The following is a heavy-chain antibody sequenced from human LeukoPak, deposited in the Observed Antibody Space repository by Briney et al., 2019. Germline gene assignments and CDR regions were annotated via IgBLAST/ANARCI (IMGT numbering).Heavy chain of an antibody. V-gene: IGHV1-8*01. J-gene: IGHJ6*02. CDR3: ARFYTALISGVPTPKDMDV. D-gene: IGHD3-3*01. CDR1: GYTFTSYD. CDR2: MNPNSGNT. Sequence: EASVKVSCKASGYTFTSYDINWVRQATGQGLEWMGWMNPNSGNTGYAQKFQGRVTMTRNTSISTAYMELSSLTSEDTAVYYCARFYTALISGVPTPKDMDVWGQGTTVTVSS.